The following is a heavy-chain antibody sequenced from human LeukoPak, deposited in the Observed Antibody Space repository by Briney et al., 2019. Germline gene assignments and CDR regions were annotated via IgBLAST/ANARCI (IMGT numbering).Heavy chain of an antibody. V-gene: IGHV3-30*02. CDR3: ASLYYYDSSVKPDY. J-gene: IGHJ4*02. D-gene: IGHD3-22*01. CDR1: GFTFSSYG. CDR2: IRYDGSNK. Sequence: GGSLRLSCAASGFTFSSYGMHWVRQAPGRGLEWVAFIRYDGSNKYYADSVKGRFTISRDNSKNTLYLQMNSLRAEDTAVYYCASLYYYDSSVKPDYWGQGTLVTVSS.